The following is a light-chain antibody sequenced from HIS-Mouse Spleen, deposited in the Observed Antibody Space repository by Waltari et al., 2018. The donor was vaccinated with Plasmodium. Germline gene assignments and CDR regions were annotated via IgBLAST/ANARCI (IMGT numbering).Light chain of an antibody. CDR2: EVS. CDR3: SSYAGSNNLV. CDR1: SSAVGGYNY. J-gene: IGLJ2*01. V-gene: IGLV2-8*01. Sequence: QSALTKPPSASGSPGQSVTISCTGTSSAVGGYNYVSWYQQHPGKAPKLMFYEVSKRPSGVPARFSGSKSGNTASLTVSGLQAEDEADYYCSSYAGSNNLVFGGGTKLTVL.